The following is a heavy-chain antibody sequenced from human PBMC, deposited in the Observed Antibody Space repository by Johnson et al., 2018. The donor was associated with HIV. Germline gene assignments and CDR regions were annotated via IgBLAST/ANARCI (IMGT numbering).Heavy chain of an antibody. Sequence: VQLVESGGGVARPGGSLRLSCEASGFTFSSYWMSWVRQAPGKGLECISSISSSGRPTYYADSVKGRFTISRNNVQNSMLLQMNSLRADDTAVYFCASQVRGLRLGVDAFDIWGQGTMVTVSS. CDR2: ISSSGRPT. V-gene: IGHV3-48*04. D-gene: IGHD3-16*01. CDR3: ASQVRGLRLGVDAFDI. J-gene: IGHJ3*02. CDR1: GFTFSSYW.